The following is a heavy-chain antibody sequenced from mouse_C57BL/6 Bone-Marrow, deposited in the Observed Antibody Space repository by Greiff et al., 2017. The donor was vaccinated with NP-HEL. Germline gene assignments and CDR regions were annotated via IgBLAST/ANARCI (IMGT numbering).Heavy chain of an antibody. J-gene: IGHJ3*01. CDR2: IDPETGGT. V-gene: IGHV1-15*01. CDR3: TRSRSFAY. Sequence: VKLQESGAELVRPGASVTLSCKASGYTFTDYEMHWVKQTPVHGLEWIGAIDPETGGTAYNQKFKGKAILTADKSSSTAYMELRSLTSEDSAVYYCTRSRSFAYWGQGTLVTVSA. CDR1: GYTFTDYE.